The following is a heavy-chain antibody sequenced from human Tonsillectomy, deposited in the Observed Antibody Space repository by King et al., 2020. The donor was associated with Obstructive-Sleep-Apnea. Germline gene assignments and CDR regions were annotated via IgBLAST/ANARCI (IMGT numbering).Heavy chain of an antibody. D-gene: IGHD6-19*01. CDR3: ARGAGLAVAGPSWFDP. J-gene: IGHJ5*02. CDR2: ISPYNGNT. Sequence: VQLVQSGAEVKKPGASVKVSCKASGYTFTSYGIIWVRQAPGQGLEWMGWISPYNGNTNYAQKFQGRVTMTTDTSTSTAYMELRSLRSDDTAVYYCARGAGLAVAGPSWFDPWGQGTLVTVSS. V-gene: IGHV1-18*04. CDR1: GYTFTSYG.